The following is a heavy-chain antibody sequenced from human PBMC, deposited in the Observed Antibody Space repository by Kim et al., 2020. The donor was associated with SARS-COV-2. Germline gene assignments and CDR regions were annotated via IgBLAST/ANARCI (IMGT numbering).Heavy chain of an antibody. D-gene: IGHD2-8*02. V-gene: IGHV3-23*01. CDR2: ISGSGGST. CDR3: AKVRARLLGYYYYGMDV. Sequence: GGSLRLSCAASGFTFSSYAMSWVRQAPGKGLEWVSAISGSGGSTYYADSVKGRFTISRDNSKNTLYLQMNSLRAGDTAVDYCAKVRARLLGYYYYGMDVWGQGTTVTVSS. J-gene: IGHJ6*02. CDR1: GFTFSSYA.